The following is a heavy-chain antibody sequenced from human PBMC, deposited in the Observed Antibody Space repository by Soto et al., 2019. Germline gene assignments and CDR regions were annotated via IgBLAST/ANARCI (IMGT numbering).Heavy chain of an antibody. CDR2: IYYSGST. V-gene: IGHV4-31*03. CDR1: GGSISSGGYY. Sequence: SETLSLTCTVSGGSISSGGYYWSWIRQHPGKGLEWIGYIYYSGSTYYNPSLKSRVTISVYTSKNQFSLQLSSVTAADTAVYYCARMNYYDTSGYPFDYWGQGMMVTVS. D-gene: IGHD3-22*01. J-gene: IGHJ4*02. CDR3: ARMNYYDTSGYPFDY.